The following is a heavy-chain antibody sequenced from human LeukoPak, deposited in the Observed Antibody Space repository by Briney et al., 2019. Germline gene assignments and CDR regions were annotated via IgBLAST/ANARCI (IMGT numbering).Heavy chain of an antibody. V-gene: IGHV1-69*01. CDR1: GGTFSSYA. CDR2: IIPIFGTA. CDR3: ARGSRCSSTSCYAGDDY. D-gene: IGHD2-2*01. Sequence: SVKVSCKASGGTFSSYAISWVRQAPGQGLEWMGGIIPIFGTANYAQKFQGRVTITADESTSTAYMELSSLRSEGTAVYYCARGSRCSSTSCYAGDDYWGQGTLVTVSS. J-gene: IGHJ4*02.